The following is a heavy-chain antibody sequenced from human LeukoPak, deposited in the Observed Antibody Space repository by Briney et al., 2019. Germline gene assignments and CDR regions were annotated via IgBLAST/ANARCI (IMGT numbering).Heavy chain of an antibody. V-gene: IGHV1-2*02. CDR1: GYTFTGYY. D-gene: IGHD4-23*01. CDR2: INPNSGGT. CDR3: ARDDYGGGGAFDI. J-gene: IGHJ3*02. Sequence: ASVKVSCKASGYTFTGYYMHWVRQAPGQGLEWMGWINPNSGGTNYAQKFQGRVTMTRDTSISTAYMELSSLRSEDTAVYYCARDDYGGGGAFDIWGQGTMVTVSS.